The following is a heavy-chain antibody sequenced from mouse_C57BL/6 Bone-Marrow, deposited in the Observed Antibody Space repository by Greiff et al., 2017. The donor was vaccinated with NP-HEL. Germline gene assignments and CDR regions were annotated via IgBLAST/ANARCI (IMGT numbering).Heavy chain of an antibody. D-gene: IGHD3-3*01. Sequence: EVQLVESEGGLVQPGSSMKLSCTASGFTFSDYYMAWVRQVPEKGLEWVANINYDGSSTYYLDSLKSRFIISRDNAKNILYLQMSSLKSEDTATYYCARGGRGRCFDYWGQGTTLTVSS. CDR3: ARGGRGRCFDY. V-gene: IGHV5-16*01. CDR1: GFTFSDYY. CDR2: INYDGSST. J-gene: IGHJ2*01.